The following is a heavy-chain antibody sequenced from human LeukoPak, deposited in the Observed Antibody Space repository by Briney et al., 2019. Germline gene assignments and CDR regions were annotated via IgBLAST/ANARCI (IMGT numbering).Heavy chain of an antibody. CDR1: GGTFSSYA. D-gene: IGHD3-10*01. V-gene: IGHV1-69*06. J-gene: IGHJ6*03. CDR2: IIPIFGTA. Sequence: GASVKVSCKASGGTFSSYAISWVRQAPGQGLEWMGRIIPIFGTANYAQKFQGRVTITADKSTSTAYMELSSLRSEDTAVYYCARLSKVRGVPVLYMDVWGKGTTVTVSS. CDR3: ARLSKVRGVPVLYMDV.